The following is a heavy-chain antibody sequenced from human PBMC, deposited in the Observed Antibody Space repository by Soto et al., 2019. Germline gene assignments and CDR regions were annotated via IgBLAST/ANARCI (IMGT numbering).Heavy chain of an antibody. CDR2: MNPNSGNT. CDR3: ARDLAYCGGDCYPIDY. V-gene: IGHV1-8*01. CDR1: GYTFTSFD. J-gene: IGHJ4*02. Sequence: GGPVEVSCKASGYTFTSFDINWVRQATGQGLEWMGWMNPNSGNTGYAQKFQGRVTMTRNTSISTAYMELSSLRSDDTAVYYCARDLAYCGGDCYPIDYWGQGTLVTVSS. D-gene: IGHD2-21*02.